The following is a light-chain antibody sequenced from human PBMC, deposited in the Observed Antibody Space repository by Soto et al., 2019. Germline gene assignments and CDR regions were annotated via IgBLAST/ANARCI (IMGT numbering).Light chain of an antibody. Sequence: DIQKTQSPSSLSASVGDRVTITCRASQSISSYLNWYQQKPGKAPKLLIYAASSLQSGVPSRFSGSGSGKDFTLTISILQPEDFETYDCQQSYSTPVTFGQGTQGDI. J-gene: IGKJ1*01. CDR3: QQSYSTPVT. V-gene: IGKV1-39*01. CDR1: QSISSY. CDR2: AAS.